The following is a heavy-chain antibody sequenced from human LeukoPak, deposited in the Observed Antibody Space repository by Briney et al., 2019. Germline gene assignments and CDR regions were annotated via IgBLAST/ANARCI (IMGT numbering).Heavy chain of an antibody. CDR3: ARGSSALDFDY. J-gene: IGHJ4*02. V-gene: IGHV4-34*01. Sequence: ETLSLTCAVYGGSFSGYYWSWIRQPPGKGLEWIGEINHSGSTNYNPSLKSRVTISVDTSKNQFSLKLSSVTAADTAVYYCARGSSALDFDYWGQGTLVTVSS. D-gene: IGHD1-1*01. CDR1: GGSFSGYY. CDR2: INHSGST.